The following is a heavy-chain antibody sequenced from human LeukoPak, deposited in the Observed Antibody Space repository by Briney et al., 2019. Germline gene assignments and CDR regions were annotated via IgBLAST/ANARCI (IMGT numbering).Heavy chain of an antibody. Sequence: GGSLRLSCAASGFTVSSNYMSWVRQAPGKGLEWVSVIYSGGSTFYADSVKGRFTISRDNSKNTLYLQMNSLRAEDTAVYYCATYSSLNRREFQFWGQGTLLTVSS. CDR3: ATYSSLNRREFQF. V-gene: IGHV3-53*01. CDR1: GFTVSSNY. D-gene: IGHD3-22*01. CDR2: IYSGGST. J-gene: IGHJ1*01.